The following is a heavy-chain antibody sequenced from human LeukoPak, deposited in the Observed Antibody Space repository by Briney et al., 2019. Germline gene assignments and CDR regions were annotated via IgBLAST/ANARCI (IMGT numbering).Heavy chain of an antibody. V-gene: IGHV3-48*04. CDR2: ISSSSSTR. CDR1: GFTFSSYS. CDR3: ARGIYSSSSIGY. D-gene: IGHD6-6*01. Sequence: GGSLRLSCAVSGFTFSSYSMNWVRQAPGKGLEWVSYISSSSSTRYYADSVKGRFTISRDNAKNSLSLQMNSLRAEDTAVYYCARGIYSSSSIGYWGQGTLVTVSS. J-gene: IGHJ4*02.